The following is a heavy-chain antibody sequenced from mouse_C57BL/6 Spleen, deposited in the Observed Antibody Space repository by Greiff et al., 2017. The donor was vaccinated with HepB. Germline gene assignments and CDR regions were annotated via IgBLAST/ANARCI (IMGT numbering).Heavy chain of an antibody. D-gene: IGHD2-4*01. CDR3: ARDDYDYDDGLYAMDY. Sequence: EVQGVESGGGLVKPGGSLKLSCAASGFTFSSYAMSWVRQTPEKRLEWVATISDGGSYTYYPDNVKGRFTISRDNAKNNLYLQMSHLKSEDTAMYYCARDDYDYDDGLYAMDYWGQGTSVTVSS. CDR2: ISDGGSYT. J-gene: IGHJ4*01. CDR1: GFTFSSYA. V-gene: IGHV5-4*01.